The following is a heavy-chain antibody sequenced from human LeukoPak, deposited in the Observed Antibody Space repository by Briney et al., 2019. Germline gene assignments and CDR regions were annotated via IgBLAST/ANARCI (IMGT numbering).Heavy chain of an antibody. V-gene: IGHV3-66*01. CDR3: ARDWAAALDC. Sequence: GGSLRLSCAASGFTVSSNYMSWVRQAPGKGLEWVSVIYSGGSTYYADSVKGRFTISRDNSKTTLYLQMNSLRAEDTAVYYCARDWAAALDCWGQGTLVTVSS. D-gene: IGHD6-13*01. CDR1: GFTVSSNY. CDR2: IYSGGST. J-gene: IGHJ4*02.